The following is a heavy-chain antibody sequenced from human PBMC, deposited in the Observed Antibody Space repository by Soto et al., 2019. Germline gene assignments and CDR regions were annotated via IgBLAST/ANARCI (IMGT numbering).Heavy chain of an antibody. CDR1: GGSFSGYY. D-gene: IGHD6-13*01. J-gene: IGHJ4*02. V-gene: IGHV4-34*01. Sequence: SETLSLTCAVYGGSFSGYYWSWIRQPPGKGLEWIGEINHSGSTNYNPSLKSRVTISVDTSKNQFSLKLSSVTAADTAVYYCARLYSSSWYLYWGQGTLVTVSS. CDR3: ARLYSSSWYLY. CDR2: INHSGST.